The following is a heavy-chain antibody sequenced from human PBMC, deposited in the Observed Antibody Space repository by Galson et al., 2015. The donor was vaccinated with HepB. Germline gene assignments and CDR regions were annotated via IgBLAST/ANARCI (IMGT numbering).Heavy chain of an antibody. V-gene: IGHV3-30*18. CDR2: ISYDGGQK. D-gene: IGHD6-6*01. J-gene: IGHJ4*02. CDR3: AKGDVAYTSSSGGFDY. CDR1: GFTFSRYG. Sequence: SLRLSCAASGFTFSRYGIHWVRQAPGKGLEWVAVISYDGGQKKYADSVKGRFTISRDVSMNTIYLQASSLREEDTAVYHCAKGDVAYTSSSGGFDYWGQETRVTVSS.